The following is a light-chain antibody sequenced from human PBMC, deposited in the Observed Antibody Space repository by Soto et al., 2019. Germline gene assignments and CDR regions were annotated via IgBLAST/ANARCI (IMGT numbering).Light chain of an antibody. J-gene: IGKJ1*01. V-gene: IGKV1-33*01. Sequence: IQMTKSASSLSATVGDRVTITCQASQDINKNLIWYQQKPGKAPKLLIYDASDLETGVPSRFSGSGSGTGFTFTISSLQPEDFATYYCKHLNSHPRTFGHGTKV. CDR2: DAS. CDR3: KHLNSHPRT. CDR1: QDINKN.